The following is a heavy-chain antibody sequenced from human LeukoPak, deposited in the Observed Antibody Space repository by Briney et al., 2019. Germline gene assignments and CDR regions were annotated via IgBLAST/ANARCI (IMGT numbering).Heavy chain of an antibody. Sequence: GGSLRLSCAASGFTFSSYAMSWVRQAPGKGLEWVSATSGSGGSTYYADSVKGRFTISRDNSKNTLYLQMNSLRAEDTAVYYCAKDRDGYKSGDFDYWGQGTLVTVSS. J-gene: IGHJ4*02. D-gene: IGHD5-24*01. V-gene: IGHV3-23*01. CDR1: GFTFSSYA. CDR3: AKDRDGYKSGDFDY. CDR2: TSGSGGST.